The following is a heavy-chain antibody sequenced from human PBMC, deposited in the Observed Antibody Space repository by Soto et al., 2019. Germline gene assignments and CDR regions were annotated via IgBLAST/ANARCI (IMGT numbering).Heavy chain of an antibody. Sequence: SETLSLTCTVSGGSISSYYWSWIRQPPGKGLEWIGYIYYSGSTNYNPSLKSRVTISVDTSKNQFSLKLSSVTAADTAVYYCARNYGGNVEYWGQGTLVTVSS. CDR3: ARNYGGNVEY. CDR2: IYYSGST. D-gene: IGHD4-17*01. V-gene: IGHV4-59*08. CDR1: GGSISSYY. J-gene: IGHJ4*02.